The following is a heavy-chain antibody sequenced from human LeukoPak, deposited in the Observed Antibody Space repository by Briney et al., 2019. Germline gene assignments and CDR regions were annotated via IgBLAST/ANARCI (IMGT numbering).Heavy chain of an antibody. CDR3: ARELRRGDYFDY. CDR2: IWYDGSNK. J-gene: IGHJ4*02. Sequence: GGSLRLSCATSGFTFSSYGMHWVRQAPGKGLEWVAVIWYDGSNKYYADSVKGRFTISRDNSKNTLYLQMNSLRAEDTAVYYCARELRRGDYFDYWGQGTLVTVSS. D-gene: IGHD3-10*01. V-gene: IGHV3-33*01. CDR1: GFTFSSYG.